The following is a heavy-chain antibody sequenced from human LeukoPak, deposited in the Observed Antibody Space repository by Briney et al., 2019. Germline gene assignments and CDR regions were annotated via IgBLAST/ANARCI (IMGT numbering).Heavy chain of an antibody. J-gene: IGHJ4*02. CDR1: GFTFSSYW. Sequence: GGSLRLSCAASGFTFSSYWMSWVRQAPGEGLEWVANIKQDGSEKYYVDSVKGRFTISRDNAKNSLYLQMNSLRAEDTALYYCARGRSCSGGSCYFDYWGQGPLVTVSS. CDR3: ARGRSCSGGSCYFDY. V-gene: IGHV3-7*02. CDR2: IKQDGSEK. D-gene: IGHD2-15*01.